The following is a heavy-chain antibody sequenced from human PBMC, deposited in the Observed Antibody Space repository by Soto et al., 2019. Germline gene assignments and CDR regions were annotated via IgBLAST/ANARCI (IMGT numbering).Heavy chain of an antibody. D-gene: IGHD3-9*01. V-gene: IGHV1-18*01. J-gene: IGHJ4*01. CDR2: ISAYNGNT. Sequence: GASVKVSCKASGYTFTNFGISWVRQAPGQGLEWMGWISAYNGNTNYAQNFQGGVTMTTDTSTSTAYRDRRSMRSHDTAVVYCARGLTYLYYW. CDR3: ARGLTYLYY. CDR1: GYTFTNFG.